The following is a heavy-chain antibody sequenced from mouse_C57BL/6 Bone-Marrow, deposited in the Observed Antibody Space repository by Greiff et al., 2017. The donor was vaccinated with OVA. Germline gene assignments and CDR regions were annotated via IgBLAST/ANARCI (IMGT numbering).Heavy chain of an antibody. V-gene: IGHV2-2*01. CDR1: GFSLTSYG. D-gene: IGHD1-1*01. Sequence: VMLVESGPGLVQPSQSLSITCTVSGFSLTSYGVHWVRQSPGKGLEWLGVIWSGGSTAYNAAFISSLSISKDNSKSQVFFKMNSLQADDTAIYYCARNLDYYGSSYWYFDVWGTGTTVTVSS. CDR2: IWSGGST. J-gene: IGHJ1*03. CDR3: ARNLDYYGSSYWYFDV.